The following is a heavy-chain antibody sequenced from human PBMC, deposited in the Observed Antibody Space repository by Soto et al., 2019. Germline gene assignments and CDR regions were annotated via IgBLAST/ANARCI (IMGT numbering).Heavy chain of an antibody. Sequence: SETLSLTCTVSVGSISSYYWSWIRQPPGKGLEWIGYIYYSGSTNYNPSLKSRVTISVDTSKNQFSLKLSSVTAADTAVYYCARGYYDSSGYFRPTLYFDYWGQGTLVTVSS. CDR1: VGSISSYY. V-gene: IGHV4-59*01. D-gene: IGHD3-22*01. CDR2: IYYSGST. J-gene: IGHJ4*02. CDR3: ARGYYDSSGYFRPTLYFDY.